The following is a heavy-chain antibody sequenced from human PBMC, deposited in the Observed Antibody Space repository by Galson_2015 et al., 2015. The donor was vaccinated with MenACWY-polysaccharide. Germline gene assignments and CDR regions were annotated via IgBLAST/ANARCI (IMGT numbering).Heavy chain of an antibody. V-gene: IGHV3-30*18. CDR1: GFTFSGYG. CDR2: ISYDGNNK. CDR3: AKDTVSYYNFPSLLFDY. D-gene: IGHD3-10*01. J-gene: IGHJ4*02. Sequence: SLRLSCAASGFTFSGYGMHWVRQAPGKGLEWVAVISYDGNNKYYTDSVKGRFTISRDNSKNTLFLQMNSLRPEDTALYYCAKDTVSYYNFPSLLFDYWGQGTLVTVSS.